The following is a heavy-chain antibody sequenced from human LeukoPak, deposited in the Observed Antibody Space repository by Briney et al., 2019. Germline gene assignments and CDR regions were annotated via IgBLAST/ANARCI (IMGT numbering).Heavy chain of an antibody. Sequence: GGSLRLSCAASGFTFSSSAMSWVRQAPGKGLEWVSAISNNGGYTYYADSVQGRFTISRDNSKNTLYLQMNSLRADDTAVYYCAKDLAMGTAISSGGFDYWGQGTLVTVSS. D-gene: IGHD2-21*02. CDR1: GFTFSSSA. CDR2: ISNNGGYT. J-gene: IGHJ4*02. CDR3: AKDLAMGTAISSGGFDY. V-gene: IGHV3-23*01.